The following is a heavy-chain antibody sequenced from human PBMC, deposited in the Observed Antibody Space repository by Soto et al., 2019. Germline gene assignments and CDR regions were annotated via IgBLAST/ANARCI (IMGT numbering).Heavy chain of an antibody. CDR2: ISDDGASI. J-gene: IGHJ4*02. Sequence: RGSLRISCESSGFSFSSFAMSWVRQAPGRGLEWVSYISDDGASIYYADSLKGRFTISRDNAKNSLSLKMNNLRAEDTAVYYCARENSVQAWLHHFDHWGMGTLVTVSS. CDR3: ARENSVQAWLHHFDH. V-gene: IGHV3-48*03. CDR1: GFSFSSFA. D-gene: IGHD5-18*01.